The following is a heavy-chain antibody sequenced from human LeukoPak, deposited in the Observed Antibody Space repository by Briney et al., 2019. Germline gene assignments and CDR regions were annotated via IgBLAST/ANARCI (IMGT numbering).Heavy chain of an antibody. CDR1: GFPFSTHS. V-gene: IGHV3-21*01. CDR3: AKGAYDYIEMGYFDY. Sequence: GGSLRLSCAASGFPFSTHSLNWVRQAPGKGLEWVSSLSAGGDFVYYGDSVKGRFTMSRDNAKNSLHLQMDSLTAEDTAVYYCAKGAYDYIEMGYFDYWGQGTLVTVSS. CDR2: LSAGGDFV. J-gene: IGHJ4*02. D-gene: IGHD5-12*01.